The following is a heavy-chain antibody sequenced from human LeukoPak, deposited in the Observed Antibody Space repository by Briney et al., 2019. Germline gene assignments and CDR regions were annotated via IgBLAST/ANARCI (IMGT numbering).Heavy chain of an antibody. V-gene: IGHV4-31*03. CDR3: ARAGGFFSPFGY. Sequence: SETLSLTCTVSGGSISSGGYYWSWIRQHPGKGLEWIGYIYYSGSTYYNPSLKSRVAISVDTSKNQFSLKLSSVTAADTAMYYWARAGGFFSPFGYWGQGTLVTVSS. CDR2: IYYSGST. D-gene: IGHD3-3*01. J-gene: IGHJ4*02. CDR1: GGSISSGGYY.